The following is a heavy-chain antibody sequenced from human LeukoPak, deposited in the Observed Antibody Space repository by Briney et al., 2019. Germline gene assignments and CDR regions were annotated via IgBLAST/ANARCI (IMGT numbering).Heavy chain of an antibody. CDR1: RFTFTSSA. D-gene: IGHD6-13*01. CDR2: IVVGSGNT. J-gene: IGHJ3*02. V-gene: IGHV1-58*01. CDR3: ARDGIYSRNFDAFDI. Sequence: EASVKVSCKASRFTFTSSAVQWVRQARGQRLEWIGWIVVGSGNTNYAQKFQERVTITRDMSSSTAYMELSSLRSEDTAVYYCARDGIYSRNFDAFDIWGQGTMVTVSS.